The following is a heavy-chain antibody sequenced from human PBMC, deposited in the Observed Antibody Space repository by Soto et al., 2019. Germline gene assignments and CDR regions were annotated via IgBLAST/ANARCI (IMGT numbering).Heavy chain of an antibody. J-gene: IGHJ4*02. CDR1: GFTFSSYS. CDR3: ARSPSMTTVSLDY. V-gene: IGHV3-21*01. D-gene: IGHD4-17*01. CDR2: ISSSSSYK. Sequence: EVQLVESGGGLVKPGGSLRLSCAASGFTFSSYSMNWVRQAPGEGLEWVSSISSSSSYKYYADSVKGRFTISRDNAKNSLYLQMNSLRAEDTAVYYCARSPSMTTVSLDYWGQGTLVTVSS.